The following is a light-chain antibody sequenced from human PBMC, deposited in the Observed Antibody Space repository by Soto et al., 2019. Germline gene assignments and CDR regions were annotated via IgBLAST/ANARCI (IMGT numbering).Light chain of an antibody. CDR1: SGHNSYA. J-gene: IGLJ2*01. CDR3: QTWGTGVV. Sequence: QLVLTQSPSASASLGASVKLTCTLSSGHNSYAIAWHQQQPEKGPRYLMRLNSDGSHSKGDGIPDRFSGSGSGAERYLTISSLQSEDEADYYCQTWGTGVVFGGGTQLTVL. CDR2: LNSDGSH. V-gene: IGLV4-69*01.